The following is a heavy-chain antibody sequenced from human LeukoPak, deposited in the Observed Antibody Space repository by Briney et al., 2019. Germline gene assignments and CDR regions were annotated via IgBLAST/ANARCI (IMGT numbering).Heavy chain of an antibody. CDR2: FDPDTVET. D-gene: IGHD3-22*01. CDR3: ATVRYYDSPGDSDYFDF. V-gene: IGHV1-24*01. Sequence: ASVKVSCRVSGYTLTELSMRWVRQAPGKGLEWMGGFDPDTVETIYAQKFQGRVTMTEDTSTDTAYMELSSLRSDDTAVYYCATVRYYDSPGDSDYFDFWGQGTLVTVSS. J-gene: IGHJ4*02. CDR1: GYTLTELS.